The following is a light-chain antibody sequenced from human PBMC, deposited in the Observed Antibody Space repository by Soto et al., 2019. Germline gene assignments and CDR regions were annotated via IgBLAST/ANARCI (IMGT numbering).Light chain of an antibody. CDR3: QQNDDSLWT. CDR1: QSVSSSY. CDR2: GAS. V-gene: IGKV3-20*01. J-gene: IGKJ1*01. Sequence: EIVLTQSPGTLSLSPGERATLSCRASQSVSSSYLAWYQQKPGQAPRLLIYGASSRATGIPDRFSGSGSGTDFTLTISRLEPEDFAVYFCQQNDDSLWTFGQGTKV.